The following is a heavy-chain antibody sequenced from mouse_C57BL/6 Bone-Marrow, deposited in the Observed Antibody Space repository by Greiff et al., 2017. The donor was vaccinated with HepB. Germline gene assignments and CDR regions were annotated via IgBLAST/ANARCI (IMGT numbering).Heavy chain of an antibody. CDR3: ARGATVVAPNWYFDV. D-gene: IGHD1-1*01. CDR2: IYPGDGDT. J-gene: IGHJ1*03. Sequence: VKLMESGAELVKPGASVKISCKASGYAFSSYWMNWVKQRPGKGLEWIGQIYPGDGDTNYNGKLKGKATLTADKSSSPAYMQLSSLTSEDSAVYFCARGATVVAPNWYFDVWGTGTTVTVSS. CDR1: GYAFSSYW. V-gene: IGHV1-80*01.